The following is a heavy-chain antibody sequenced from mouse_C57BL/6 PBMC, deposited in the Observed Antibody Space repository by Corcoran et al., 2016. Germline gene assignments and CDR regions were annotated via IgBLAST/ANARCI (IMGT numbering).Heavy chain of an antibody. CDR2: INPDNGGT. J-gene: IGHJ4*01. CDR3: ARSPHAMYY. Sequence: EVQLQQSGPELVKPGASVKISCKASGYTFTDYYMNWVKQSHGKSLEWIGDINPDNGGTSYNQRFKGKATLTVDKSSSTAYMELRSLTSEDSAVYYCARSPHAMYYGGQGTSATCSS. V-gene: IGHV1-26*01. CDR1: GYTFTDYY.